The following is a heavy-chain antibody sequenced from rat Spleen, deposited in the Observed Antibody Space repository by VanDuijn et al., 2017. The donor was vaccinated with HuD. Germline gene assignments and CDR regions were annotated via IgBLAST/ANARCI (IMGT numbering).Heavy chain of an antibody. J-gene: IGHJ2*01. Sequence: EVQLVESDGGLVQPGRSMKLSCAASGFTFNSYDMAWVRQAPTKGLEWVASISPSGGITYYRDSVKGRFTVSRDNAKNTQYLQMDSLRSEDTATYYCARRHYGYTDYFDYWGQGVMVTVSS. CDR2: ISPSGGIT. D-gene: IGHD1-9*01. V-gene: IGHV5S13*01. CDR1: GFTFNSYD. CDR3: ARRHYGYTDYFDY.